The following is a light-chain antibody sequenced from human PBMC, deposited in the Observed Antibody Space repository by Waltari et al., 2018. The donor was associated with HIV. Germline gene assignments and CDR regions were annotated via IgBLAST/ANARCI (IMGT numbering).Light chain of an antibody. Sequence: QSALAQPASVSGSPGQSITISCTGTSSDVGAYNYVSWYQQHPGKAPKLMIYEVSNRPSGVSNRFSGSKSGNTASLTISGLQAEDEADYYCGSYTSSGTPVVFGGGTKLTVL. V-gene: IGLV2-14*01. J-gene: IGLJ2*01. CDR3: GSYTSSGTPVV. CDR1: SSDVGAYNY. CDR2: EVS.